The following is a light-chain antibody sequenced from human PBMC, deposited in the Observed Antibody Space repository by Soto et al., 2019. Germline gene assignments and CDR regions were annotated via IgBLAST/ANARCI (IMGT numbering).Light chain of an antibody. CDR1: SSDVGGFDF. J-gene: IGLJ1*01. CDR3: SSYITTNTLYV. V-gene: IGLV2-14*01. CDR2: EVT. Sequence: QSALTQPASVSGSPGQSITISCTGTSSDVGGFDFVSWFQRRPGKAPRLIIYEVTNRPSGISDRFSGSKSGNAATLTISGLQAEDEADYFCSSYITTNTLYVFGSGTKVT.